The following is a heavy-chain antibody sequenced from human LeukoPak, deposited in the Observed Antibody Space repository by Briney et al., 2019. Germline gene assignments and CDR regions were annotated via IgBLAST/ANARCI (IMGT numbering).Heavy chain of an antibody. CDR3: ARDSNYYDSSGYYYPDGDLWFDP. Sequence: PGGSLRLSCAASEFIFSGYEMNWVRQAPGKGLEWVSYISSSGSTIYYADSVKGRFTISRDNAKNSLYLQMNSLRAEDTAVYYCARDSNYYDSSGYYYPDGDLWFDPWGQGTLVTVSS. CDR2: ISSSGSTI. D-gene: IGHD3-22*01. V-gene: IGHV3-48*03. CDR1: EFIFSGYE. J-gene: IGHJ5*02.